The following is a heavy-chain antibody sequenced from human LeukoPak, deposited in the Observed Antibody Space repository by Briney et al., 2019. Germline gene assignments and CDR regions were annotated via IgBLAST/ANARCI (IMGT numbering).Heavy chain of an antibody. V-gene: IGHV1-18*01. J-gene: IGHJ4*02. Sequence: GASVKVFCKASGYTFTNYGVTWVRQAPGQGLEWMGWISAYNGNTKHAQKVQGRVTMTTDTSTSTVYMELRSLRSDDTAVYYCARGLPPRRNSDSSGYYSYYFDYWGQGSLVTVSS. CDR2: ISAYNGNT. CDR3: ARGLPPRRNSDSSGYYSYYFDY. D-gene: IGHD3-22*01. CDR1: GYTFTNYG.